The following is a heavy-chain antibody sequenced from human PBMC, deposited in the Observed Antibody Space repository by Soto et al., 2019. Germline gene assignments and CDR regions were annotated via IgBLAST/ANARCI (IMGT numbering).Heavy chain of an antibody. D-gene: IGHD5-12*01. CDR3: AKGFVEMATPNYYYYGMDV. Sequence: GGSLRLSCAASGFTFSSYAMSWVRQAPGKGLEWVSAISGSGGSTYYADSVKGRFTISRDNSKNTLYLQMNSLRAEDTAVYYCAKGFVEMATPNYYYYGMDVWGQGTTVTVSS. J-gene: IGHJ6*02. CDR2: ISGSGGST. V-gene: IGHV3-23*01. CDR1: GFTFSSYA.